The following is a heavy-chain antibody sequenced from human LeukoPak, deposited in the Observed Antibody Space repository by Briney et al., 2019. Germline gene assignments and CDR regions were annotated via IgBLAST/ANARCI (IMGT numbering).Heavy chain of an antibody. CDR2: INPNILGT. J-gene: IGHJ4*02. Sequence: ASVKVSCTASGHTFTFYHIHWVRHAPGQGPEWIGWINPNILGTNYAQKFQGRVTMTRDTSISTAYMELNRLTSDDTAVYYCARAQTPSKSITMVVVVKPHFEYWGQGTLVTVSS. D-gene: IGHD3-22*01. V-gene: IGHV1-2*02. CDR3: ARAQTPSKSITMVVVVKPHFEY. CDR1: GHTFTFYH.